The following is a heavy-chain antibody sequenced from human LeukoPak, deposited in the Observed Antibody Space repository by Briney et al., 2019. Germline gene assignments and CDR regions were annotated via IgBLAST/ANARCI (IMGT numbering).Heavy chain of an antibody. Sequence: SETLSLTCTVSGGSLSSGGYYWSWIRQPPGKGLEWIGYIYYSGSTNYNPSLKSRVTMSVDTSKNQFSLKLSSVTAADTAVYYCATCYGGNYYYYMDVWGKGTTVTVSS. J-gene: IGHJ6*03. CDR1: GGSLSSGGYY. D-gene: IGHD4-23*01. V-gene: IGHV4-61*08. CDR3: ATCYGGNYYYYMDV. CDR2: IYYSGST.